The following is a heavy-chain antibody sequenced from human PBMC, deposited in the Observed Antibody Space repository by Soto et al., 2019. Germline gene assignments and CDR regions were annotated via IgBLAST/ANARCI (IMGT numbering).Heavy chain of an antibody. J-gene: IGHJ6*03. CDR3: ARDFNPPRYYYYYYLDV. CDR2: IKQNGSGK. Sequence: GGSLRLSCAASGFTFSSYWMSWVRQAPGKGLEWVANIKQNGSGKYYVDSVKGRFTISRDNAKNSLYLQMNSLRAEDTAVSYRARDFNPPRYYYYYYLDVWGKGTTVTVSS. V-gene: IGHV3-7*01. CDR1: GFTFSSYW.